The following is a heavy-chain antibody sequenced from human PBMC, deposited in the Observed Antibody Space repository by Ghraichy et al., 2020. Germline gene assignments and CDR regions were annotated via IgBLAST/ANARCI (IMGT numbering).Heavy chain of an antibody. CDR3: AREGHFDSGIYNDGFDI. D-gene: IGHD3-22*01. V-gene: IGHV3-53*01. CDR2: IKSAATR. J-gene: IGHJ3*02. Sequence: GGSLRLSCAASGFIVSSKYMSWVRQAPGKGLEWVSVIKSAATRAYADSVKGRFTIFRDDSKNTLYLQMNSLRAEDTAVYYCAREGHFDSGIYNDGFDIWGQATMVTVSS. CDR1: GFIVSSKY.